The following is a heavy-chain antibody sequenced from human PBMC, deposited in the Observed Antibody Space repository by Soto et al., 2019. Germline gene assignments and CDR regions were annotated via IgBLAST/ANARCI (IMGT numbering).Heavy chain of an antibody. CDR3: ASLTSWSQEYYYGMDV. J-gene: IGHJ6*02. D-gene: IGHD2-2*01. CDR1: GFTFGDFG. V-gene: IGHV3-49*03. CDR2: IRSKGYGGTT. Sequence: GGSLRLSCTGSGFTFGDFGMSWFRQAPGKGLEWLSFIRSKGYGGTTESAASVRGRFITSRDDSKSIAYLQMNSLKTEDTAVYYCASLTSWSQEYYYGMDVWGQGTTVTAP.